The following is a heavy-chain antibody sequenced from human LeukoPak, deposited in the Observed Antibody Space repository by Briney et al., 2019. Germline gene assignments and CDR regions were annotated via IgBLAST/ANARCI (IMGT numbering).Heavy chain of an antibody. CDR1: GFTFSNFG. Sequence: SGGSLRLSCAASGFTFSNFGMQWVRQAPGKGLEWLAVVSHDGSTTFCADSVKGRFTISRDNSKNTLHLEMYSLTTEDTAVYYCAKEPTSYSSGWYFQHWGQGTLVTVSS. J-gene: IGHJ1*01. CDR3: AKEPTSYSSGWYFQH. CDR2: VSHDGSTT. D-gene: IGHD6-13*01. V-gene: IGHV3-30*18.